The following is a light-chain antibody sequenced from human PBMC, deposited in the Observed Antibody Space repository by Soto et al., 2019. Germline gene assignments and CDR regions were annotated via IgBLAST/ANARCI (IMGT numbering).Light chain of an antibody. CDR3: SSYTSSSTLV. J-gene: IGLJ2*01. CDR2: EFS. CDR1: SSDVGGYNY. V-gene: IGLV2-14*01. Sequence: QSALTQPASVSGSPGQSITISCTGTSSDVGGYNYVSWYQQHPGKAPKLMIYEFSNRPSGVSNRFSGSKAGNTASLTISGLQAEDEAAYFCSSYTSSSTLVFGGGPKLTVL.